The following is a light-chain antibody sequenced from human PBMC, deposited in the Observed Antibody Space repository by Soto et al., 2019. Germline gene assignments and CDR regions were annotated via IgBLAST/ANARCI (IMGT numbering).Light chain of an antibody. CDR1: QSVTSSC. Sequence: EIVLTQSPGTLSLSPGARATLSCTASQSVTSSCLAWYQRKPGQAPRLLIHTTSNRATDIPDRFSGSGSGTDFTLTISRLQPEDSAVYYCQQCGGSPLFSFGPGTKVDIK. J-gene: IGKJ3*01. CDR3: QQCGGSPLFS. CDR2: TTS. V-gene: IGKV3-20*01.